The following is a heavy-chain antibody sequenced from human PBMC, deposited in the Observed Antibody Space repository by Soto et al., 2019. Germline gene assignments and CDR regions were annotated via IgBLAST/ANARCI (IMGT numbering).Heavy chain of an antibody. Sequence: QVQLVQSGAEVKKPGSSVKVSCKASGGTFRNHGISWLRQAPGQGLEWIGGFTPKFGTANYAPKFQGRVSITADATTTTASVALSNLRPEDTAVYFCARGVVSGFEFWYFDLWGRGTLITVSS. D-gene: IGHD5-12*01. V-gene: IGHV1-69*01. CDR3: ARGVVSGFEFWYFDL. CDR2: FTPKFGTA. J-gene: IGHJ2*01. CDR1: GGTFRNHG.